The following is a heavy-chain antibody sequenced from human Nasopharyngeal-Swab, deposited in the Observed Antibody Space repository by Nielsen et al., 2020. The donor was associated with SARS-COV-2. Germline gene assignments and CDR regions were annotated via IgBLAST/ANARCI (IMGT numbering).Heavy chain of an antibody. CDR3: ARHRGIYYYYYGMDV. V-gene: IGHV4-39*01. D-gene: IGHD3-10*01. Sequence: SETLSLTCTLAGGSLSSSSYYWGWIRQPPGNGLEWIGSIYYSGSTYYNPSLKSRVTISVDTSKNQFSLKLGSVTAADTAVYYCARHRGIYYYYYGMDVWGQGTTVTVSS. CDR1: GGSLSSSSYY. J-gene: IGHJ6*02. CDR2: IYYSGST.